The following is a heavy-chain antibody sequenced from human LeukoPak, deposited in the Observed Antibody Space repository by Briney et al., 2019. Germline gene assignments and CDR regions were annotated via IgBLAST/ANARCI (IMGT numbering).Heavy chain of an antibody. J-gene: IGHJ4*03. CDR3: ARVQVVPAATTIEN. Sequence: PSETLSLTCPVYGGSFSGYYWSWIRQPPGKGLDWVGEINHRGRTNYNPSLKTRVTISVDTSKNQSSLKLSSVTAADTAVYYCARVQVVPAATTIENSGHGALGTASS. D-gene: IGHD2-2*01. V-gene: IGHV4-34*01. CDR1: GGSFSGYY. CDR2: INHRGRT.